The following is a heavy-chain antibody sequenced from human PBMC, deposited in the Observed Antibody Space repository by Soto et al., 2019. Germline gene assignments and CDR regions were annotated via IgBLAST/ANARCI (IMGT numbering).Heavy chain of an antibody. D-gene: IGHD3-22*01. V-gene: IGHV4-59*11. CDR2: ISYRGST. CDR3: ASSGIVGREVNTWFDP. J-gene: IGHJ5*02. CDR1: AGSITTPY. Sequence: SETLSLTCTVSAGSITTPYWSWIRQPLGKALEWIGYISYRGSTNYNPSLKSRLTISIDTSKSQISLKLTSMTTADTAVYYCASSGIVGREVNTWFDPWGQGTLVTVSS.